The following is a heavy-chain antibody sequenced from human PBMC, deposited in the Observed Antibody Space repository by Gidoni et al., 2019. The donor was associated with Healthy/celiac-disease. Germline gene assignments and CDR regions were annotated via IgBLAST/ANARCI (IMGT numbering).Heavy chain of an antibody. CDR3: AKDHPYSSGWYYFDY. CDR2: ISWNSGSI. Sequence: EVQLVESGGGLVQPGRSLSLSCAASGFTFDDYAMHWVRQAPGKGLEWVSGISWNSGSIGYADSVKGRFTISRDNAKNSLYLQMNSLRAEDTALYYCAKDHPYSSGWYYFDYWGQGTLVTVSS. CDR1: GFTFDDYA. J-gene: IGHJ4*02. D-gene: IGHD6-19*01. V-gene: IGHV3-9*01.